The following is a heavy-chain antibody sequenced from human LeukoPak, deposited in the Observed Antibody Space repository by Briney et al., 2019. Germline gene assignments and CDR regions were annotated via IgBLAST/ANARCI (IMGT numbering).Heavy chain of an antibody. CDR1: GYTFTAYY. J-gene: IGHJ3*02. CDR3: ARPQDHGGNVENFNI. V-gene: IGHV1-2*02. D-gene: IGHD4-23*01. CDR2: INPNSGGT. Sequence: ASVKVSCKASGYTFTAYYIHWVRQAPGQGLEWMGWINPNSGGTNYALKFRGRVTMTRDTSISTASMELSRLISDDTAVYYCARPQDHGGNVENFNIWGQGTMVTVSS.